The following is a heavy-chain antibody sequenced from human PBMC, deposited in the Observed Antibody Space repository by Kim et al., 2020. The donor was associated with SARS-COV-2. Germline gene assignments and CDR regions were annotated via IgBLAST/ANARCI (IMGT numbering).Heavy chain of an antibody. Sequence: SETLSLTCTVSGGSVSSGSYYWSWIRQPPGMGLEWIGYIYYSGSTNYNPSLKSRVNISVDASKNQFSLRLSSVTAADTAVYYCGRVGYSSSWSDYWGQGTLFTVSS. CDR1: GGSVSSGSYY. D-gene: IGHD6-13*01. V-gene: IGHV4-61*01. J-gene: IGHJ4*02. CDR2: IYYSGST. CDR3: GRVGYSSSWSDY.